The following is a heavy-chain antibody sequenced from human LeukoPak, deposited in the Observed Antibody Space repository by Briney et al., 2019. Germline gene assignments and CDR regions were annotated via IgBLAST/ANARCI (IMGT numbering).Heavy chain of an antibody. J-gene: IGHJ3*02. D-gene: IGHD6-6*01. CDR1: GGSFSGYY. V-gene: IGHV4-34*01. CDR2: INHSGST. CDR3: AREMGKARPCAFDI. Sequence: SETLSLTCAVYGGSFSGYYWSWIRQPPGKGLEWIGEINHSGSTNYNPSLKSRVTISVDTSKNQFSLKLSSVTAADTAVYYCAREMGKARPCAFDIWGQGTMVTVSS.